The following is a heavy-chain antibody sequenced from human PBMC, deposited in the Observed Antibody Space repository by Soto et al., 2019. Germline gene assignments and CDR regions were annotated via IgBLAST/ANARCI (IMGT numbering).Heavy chain of an antibody. D-gene: IGHD3-3*01. Sequence: GGSLRLSCAASGFTFSSYGMHWVRQAPGKGLEWVAVIWYDGSNKYYADSVKGRFTISRDNSKNTLYLQMNSLRAEDTAVYYCARDHPSGYDFWSGYYRNYYYYYGMDVWGQGTTVTVSS. V-gene: IGHV3-33*01. CDR2: IWYDGSNK. CDR3: ARDHPSGYDFWSGYYRNYYYYYGMDV. CDR1: GFTFSSYG. J-gene: IGHJ6*02.